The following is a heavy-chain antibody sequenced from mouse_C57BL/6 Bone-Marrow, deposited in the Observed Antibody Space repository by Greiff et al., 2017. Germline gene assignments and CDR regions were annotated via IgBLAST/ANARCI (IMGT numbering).Heavy chain of an antibody. V-gene: IGHV1-69*01. CDR1: GYTFTSYW. J-gene: IGHJ4*01. CDR3: ARWSNSYAMGY. Sequence: QVQLQQPGAELVMPGASVKLSCKASGYTFTSYWMHWVKQRPGQGLEWIGEIDPSDSYTNYNQKFKGKSTLTVDKSSSTAYMQLSSLTSEDSAVYYCARWSNSYAMGYWGQGTSVTVSS. D-gene: IGHD2-5*01. CDR2: IDPSDSYT.